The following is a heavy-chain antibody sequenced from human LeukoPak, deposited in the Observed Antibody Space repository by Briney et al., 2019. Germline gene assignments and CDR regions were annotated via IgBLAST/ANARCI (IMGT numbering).Heavy chain of an antibody. D-gene: IGHD3-9*01. Sequence: GGSLRLSCEGSGFPFGSYVMSWVRQAPGKGLEWIAYINHNAEMIFYPDFVKGRFTISRDNPKKSLYLQMNALRYEDTAIYYCARDHDWAFDLWGQGTLVTVSS. CDR3: ARDHDWAFDL. CDR1: GFPFGSYV. J-gene: IGHJ4*02. V-gene: IGHV3-48*02. CDR2: INHNAEMI.